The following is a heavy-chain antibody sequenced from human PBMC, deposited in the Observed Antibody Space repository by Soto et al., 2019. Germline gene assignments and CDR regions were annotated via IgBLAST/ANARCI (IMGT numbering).Heavy chain of an antibody. CDR3: APYSRSRGWFDP. CDR1: GGSISSSSYY. V-gene: IGHV4-39*01. D-gene: IGHD6-13*01. CDR2: IYYSGST. Sequence: QLQLQESGPGLVKPSETLSLTYTVSGGSISSSSYYWGWVRQPPGKGLEWIGSIYYSGSTYYNPSLKSRVTLSVDTSKTQFSLKLSSVTAADTALYYCAPYSRSRGWFDPWGQGTLVTVSS. J-gene: IGHJ5*02.